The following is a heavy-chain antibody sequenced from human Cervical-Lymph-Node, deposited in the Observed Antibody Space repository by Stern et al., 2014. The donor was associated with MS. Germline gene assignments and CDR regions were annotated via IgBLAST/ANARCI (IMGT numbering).Heavy chain of an antibody. Sequence: EVQLVESGAEVKKPGESLKISCKGSGYSFTSQWIGWVRQMPGKGLEWMGIINPRDSDTRYSPAFQGQVTISADKSIGTAYLQWNSLEASDTAMYYCTRGGGYGSNDYWGQGTLVTVSS. D-gene: IGHD4-17*01. CDR2: INPRDSDT. CDR3: TRGGGYGSNDY. CDR1: GYSFTSQW. J-gene: IGHJ4*02. V-gene: IGHV5-51*01.